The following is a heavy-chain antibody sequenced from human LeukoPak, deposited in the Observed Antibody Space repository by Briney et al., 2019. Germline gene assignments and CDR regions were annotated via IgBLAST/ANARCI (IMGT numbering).Heavy chain of an antibody. CDR2: IYYSGST. CDR3: ARGLIVGIAMASTDAFDI. D-gene: IGHD5-18*01. Sequence: SETLSLTCTVSGGSISSYYWSWIRQPPGKGLQWIGYIYYSGSTNYNPSLKSRVTISVDTSKNQFSLKLSSVTAADTAVYYCARGLIVGIAMASTDAFDIWGQGTMVTVSS. J-gene: IGHJ3*02. V-gene: IGHV4-59*01. CDR1: GGSISSYY.